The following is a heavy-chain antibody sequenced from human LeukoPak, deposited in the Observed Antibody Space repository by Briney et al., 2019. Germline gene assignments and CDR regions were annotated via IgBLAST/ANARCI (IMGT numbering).Heavy chain of an antibody. CDR2: INHSGST. CDR3: ARGRQQLVPFDY. V-gene: IGHV4-34*01. CDR1: GGXFSGYY. J-gene: IGHJ4*02. D-gene: IGHD6-13*01. Sequence: SETLSLTCAVYGGXFSGYYCSWIRQPPGKGLEWIGEINHSGSTNYNPSLKSRVTISVDTSKNQFSLKLSSVTAADTAVYYCARGRQQLVPFDYWGQGTLVTVSS.